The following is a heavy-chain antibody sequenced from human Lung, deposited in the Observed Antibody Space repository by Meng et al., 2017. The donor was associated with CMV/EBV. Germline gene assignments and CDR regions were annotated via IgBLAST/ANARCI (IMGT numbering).Heavy chain of an antibody. D-gene: IGHD2-2*01. CDR3: AKDSNGMDV. CDR1: GFTFSSYG. J-gene: IGHJ6*02. Sequence: SCKASGFTFSSYGMHWVRQAPGKGLEWVAVIWYDGSNKYYADSVKGRFTISRDNSKNTLYLQMNSLRAEDTAVYYCAKDSNGMDVWGQGTTVTVSS. V-gene: IGHV3-33*06. CDR2: IWYDGSNK.